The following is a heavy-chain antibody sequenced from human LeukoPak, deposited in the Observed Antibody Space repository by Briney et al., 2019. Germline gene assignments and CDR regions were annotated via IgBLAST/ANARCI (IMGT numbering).Heavy chain of an antibody. D-gene: IGHD1-26*01. J-gene: IGHJ3*02. CDR2: IKSDGSKT. CDR1: GFTFSSYG. V-gene: IGHV3-74*01. CDR3: ARGPHGGSGSDPHDAFDI. Sequence: GGSLRLSCDASGFTFSSYGMHWVRQAPGKGLVWVSRIKSDGSKTSYADSVKGRFTISRDNAKNTLYLQMNSLRAEDTALYYCARGPHGGSGSDPHDAFDIWGQGTMVTVSS.